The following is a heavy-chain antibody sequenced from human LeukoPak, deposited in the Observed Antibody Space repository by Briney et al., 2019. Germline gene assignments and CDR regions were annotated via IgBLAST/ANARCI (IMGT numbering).Heavy chain of an antibody. V-gene: IGHV1-18*01. CDR3: ARDGSYYYDSSGYYSFDY. Sequence: ASVKVSCKASGYTFTSYGISWVRQAPGQGLEWMGWISAYNGNTNYAQKLQGRVTMTTDTSTSTAYMELRSLRSGDTAVYYCARDGSYYYDSSGYYSFDYWGQGTLVTVSS. CDR1: GYTFTSYG. J-gene: IGHJ4*02. CDR2: ISAYNGNT. D-gene: IGHD3-22*01.